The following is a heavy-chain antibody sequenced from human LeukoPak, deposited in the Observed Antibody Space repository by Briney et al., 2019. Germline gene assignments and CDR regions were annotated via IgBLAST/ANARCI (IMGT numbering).Heavy chain of an antibody. J-gene: IGHJ4*02. Sequence: GGSLRLSCAASEFTISSYVMNWVRQAPGKGLEWVSSISSSSSYIYYADSVKGRFTISRDNAKNSLYLQMNNLRAEDTAVYYCAKASGDGYNLFDYWGQGTLVTVSS. CDR1: EFTISSYV. D-gene: IGHD5-24*01. CDR2: ISSSSSYI. CDR3: AKASGDGYNLFDY. V-gene: IGHV3-21*01.